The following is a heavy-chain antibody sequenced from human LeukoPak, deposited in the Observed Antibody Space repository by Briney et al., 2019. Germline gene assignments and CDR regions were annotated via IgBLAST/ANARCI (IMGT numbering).Heavy chain of an antibody. D-gene: IGHD3-10*01. CDR3: AREEFRGLLGS. CDR1: GFTFSSYV. CDR2: ISGTGDST. J-gene: IGHJ5*01. Sequence: GGSLRLSCAASGFTFSSYVMTWVRQAPGKGLEWVSSISGTGDSTYYADSVKGRFTISRDKSKKTLYLQMNSLRAEDTAVYYCAREEFRGLLGSWGQGTLVTVSS. V-gene: IGHV3-23*01.